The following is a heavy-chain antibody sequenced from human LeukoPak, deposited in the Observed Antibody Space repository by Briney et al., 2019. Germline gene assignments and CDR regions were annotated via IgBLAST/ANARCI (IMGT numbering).Heavy chain of an antibody. Sequence: GGSLRLSCAASGFTFNNYAMTWVRQAPGKGLEWVSTISPSGGTPYYADSVKGRFTISRDNSKNTLYLQMNSLRAEDTAVYYCAKRIAAPPRSFDYWGQGILVTVSS. CDR2: ISPSGGTP. D-gene: IGHD6-6*01. V-gene: IGHV3-23*01. J-gene: IGHJ4*02. CDR3: AKRIAAPPRSFDY. CDR1: GFTFNNYA.